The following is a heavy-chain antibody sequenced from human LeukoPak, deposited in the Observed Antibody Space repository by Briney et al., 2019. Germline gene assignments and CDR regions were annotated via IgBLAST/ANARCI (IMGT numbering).Heavy chain of an antibody. CDR3: ARSRSGAVWQQPFDP. D-gene: IGHD6-13*01. CDR2: IYYSGST. V-gene: IGHV4-39*07. J-gene: IGHJ5*02. Sequence: SETLSLTCTVSGGSISSSSYYWGWIRQPPGKGLEWIGSIYYSGSTYYNPSLKSRVTISVDTSKNQFSLKLSSVTAADTAVYYCARSRSGAVWQQPFDPWGQGTLVTVSS. CDR1: GGSISSSSYY.